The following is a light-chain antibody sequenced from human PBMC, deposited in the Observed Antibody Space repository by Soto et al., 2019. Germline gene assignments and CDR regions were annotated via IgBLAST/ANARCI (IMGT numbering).Light chain of an antibody. CDR1: TSNIGSNY. Sequence: QSVLTQPPSASGTPGQRVTISCSGSTSNIGSNYVYWYQQLPGTAPKLLISTHNERPSGVPDRFSASKSGTPASLAISGLRSADEAAYYCASWDDSLSASVFGTGTKVTVL. CDR2: THN. V-gene: IGLV1-47*01. J-gene: IGLJ1*01. CDR3: ASWDDSLSASV.